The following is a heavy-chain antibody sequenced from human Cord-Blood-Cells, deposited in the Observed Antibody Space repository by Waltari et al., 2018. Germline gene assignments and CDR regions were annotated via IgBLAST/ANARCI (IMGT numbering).Heavy chain of an antibody. CDR3: ARDFSSSWYYFDY. Sequence: EVQLVESGGGLVQPGGSLRPSCAASVFPFCSDWILWARQAPGKGLEWVANIKQDGSEKYYVDSVKGRFTISRDNAKNSLYLQMNSLRAEDTAVYYCARDFSSSWYYFDYWGQGTLVTVSS. J-gene: IGHJ4*02. CDR1: VFPFCSDW. CDR2: IKQDGSEK. V-gene: IGHV3-7*01. D-gene: IGHD6-13*01.